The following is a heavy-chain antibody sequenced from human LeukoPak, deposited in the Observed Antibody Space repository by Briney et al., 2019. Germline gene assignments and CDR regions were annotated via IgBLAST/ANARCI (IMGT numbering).Heavy chain of an antibody. Sequence: PSETLSLTCTVSGGSISSSSYYWGWIRQPPGKGLEWIGSIYYSGSTYYNPSVKSRVTIFVDTSKDQFSLKLSSVTAADTAVYYCAGRGFHFDAWGQATLVTVSS. J-gene: IGHJ4*02. CDR1: GGSISSSSYY. D-gene: IGHD3-10*01. CDR3: AGRGFHFDA. CDR2: IYYSGST. V-gene: IGHV4-39*01.